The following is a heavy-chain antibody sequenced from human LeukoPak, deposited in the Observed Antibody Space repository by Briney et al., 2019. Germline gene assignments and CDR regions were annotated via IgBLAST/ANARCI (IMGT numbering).Heavy chain of an antibody. CDR1: GGSMSGDTYY. J-gene: IGHJ4*02. V-gene: IGHV4-61*02. CDR3: AREAERRVVN. Sequence: PSQTLSLTCTVSGGSMSGDTYYWNWIRQPAGKGLEWIGRIYITGDTKYSPSLKSRVVISIDTSKNQFSLKLSSVTAADTAVYYCAREAERRVVNWGQGTLVTVSS. D-gene: IGHD1-1*01. CDR2: IYITGDT.